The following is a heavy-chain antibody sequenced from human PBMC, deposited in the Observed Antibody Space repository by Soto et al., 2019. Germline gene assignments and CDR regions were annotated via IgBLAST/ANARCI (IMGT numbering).Heavy chain of an antibody. CDR1: GFTFSSYA. V-gene: IGHV3-30-3*02. CDR2: ISYDGSNK. CDR3: AKDSLGVRHFLWTGGDYSNYSGYLDY. Sequence: QVQLVESGGGVVQPGRSLRLSCAASGFTFSSYAMHWVRQAPGKGLEWVAVISYDGSNKYYADSVKGRFTISRDNSKNTLYLQMNSPRAEDTAVYYCAKDSLGVRHFLWTGGDYSNYSGYLDYWGQGTLVTVSS. D-gene: IGHD4-4*01. J-gene: IGHJ4*02.